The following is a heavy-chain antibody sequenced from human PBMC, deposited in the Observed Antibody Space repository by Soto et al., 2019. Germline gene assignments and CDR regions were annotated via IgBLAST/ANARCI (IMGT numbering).Heavy chain of an antibody. CDR3: ARVSLVGPSGGRYFDY. CDR1: GFTFSAHY. D-gene: IGHD1-26*01. CDR2: IKNKANSYTT. Sequence: EVQLVESGGGLVQPGGSLRLSCAASGFTFSAHYMDWVRQAPGKGLEWVGRIKNKANSYTTEYAASVEGRFTSSRADSQNSLYLQMNSLKTEDPAVYYCARVSLVGPSGGRYFDYWGQGSQVAVSS. J-gene: IGHJ4*02. V-gene: IGHV3-72*01.